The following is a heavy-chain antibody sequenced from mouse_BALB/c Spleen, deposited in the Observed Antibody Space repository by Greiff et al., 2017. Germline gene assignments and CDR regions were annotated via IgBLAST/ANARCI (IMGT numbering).Heavy chain of an antibody. CDR2: IDPETGGT. D-gene: IGHD2-4*01. V-gene: IGHV1-15*01. J-gene: IGHJ1*01. CDR3: TRKKGIYYDYDGYWYFDV. CDR1: GYTFTDYE. Sequence: VQLQQSGAELVRPGASVTLSCKASGYTFTDYEMHWVKQTPVHGLEWIGAIDPETGGTAYNQKFKGKATLTADKSSSTAYMELRSLTSEDSAVYYCTRKKGIYYDYDGYWYFDVWGAGTTVTVSS.